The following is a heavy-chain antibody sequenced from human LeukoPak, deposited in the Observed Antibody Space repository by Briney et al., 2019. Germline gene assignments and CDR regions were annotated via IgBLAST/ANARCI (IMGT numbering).Heavy chain of an antibody. D-gene: IGHD6-19*01. Sequence: GGSLRLSCAASGFTLSSYWMSWVRQAPGKGLEWVASIKQDGSEKNYVDFVKGRFTISRDNAKNSLYLQMNSLRAEDTAVYYCARDGRSGWNDHDYWGQGTLVIVSS. V-gene: IGHV3-7*03. CDR3: ARDGRSGWNDHDY. CDR1: GFTLSSYW. CDR2: IKQDGSEK. J-gene: IGHJ4*02.